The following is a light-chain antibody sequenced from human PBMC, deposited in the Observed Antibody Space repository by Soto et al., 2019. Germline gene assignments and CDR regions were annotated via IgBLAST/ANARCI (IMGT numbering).Light chain of an antibody. CDR1: RSFASSY. CDR2: AAS. V-gene: IGKV3-20*01. Sequence: EIVLTQSPVTLSLSPGERATLSCRASRSFASSYLGWYQQKPGQAPRLLTYAASTRATGIPDRFSGSGSATDFTLTISRLEPEDSAVYYCQHYDSSPPYTFGQGTKVDIK. J-gene: IGKJ2*01. CDR3: QHYDSSPPYT.